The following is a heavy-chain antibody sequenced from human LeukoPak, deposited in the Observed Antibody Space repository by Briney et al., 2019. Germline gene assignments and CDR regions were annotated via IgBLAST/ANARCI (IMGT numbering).Heavy chain of an antibody. D-gene: IGHD3-10*01. V-gene: IGHV4-34*01. CDR3: ARVGLWSRGVSNWFDP. CDR1: GGSFSGYY. CDR2: INHSGST. Sequence: SETLSLTCAVYGGSFSGYYWSWIRQPPGKGLEWIGEINHSGSTNYNPSLKSRVTISVDTSKNQFSLKLSSVTAADTAVYYCARVGLWSRGVSNWFDPWGQGTLVTVSS. J-gene: IGHJ5*02.